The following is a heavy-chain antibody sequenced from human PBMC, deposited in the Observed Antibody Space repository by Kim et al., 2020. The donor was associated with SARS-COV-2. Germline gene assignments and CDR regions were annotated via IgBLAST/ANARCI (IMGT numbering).Heavy chain of an antibody. J-gene: IGHJ3*02. CDR3: AREGKYLAAVDI. Sequence: DPGSGKGRFTSSRENAKNSLYLQMNSLRAWDTAVYYCAREGKYLAAVDIWGQGTMVTVSS. D-gene: IGHD2-2*02. V-gene: IGHV3-13*01.